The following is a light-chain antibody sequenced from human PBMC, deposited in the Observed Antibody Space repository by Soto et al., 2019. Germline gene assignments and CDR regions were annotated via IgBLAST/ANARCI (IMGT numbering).Light chain of an antibody. CDR1: SSNIGSNY. V-gene: IGLV1-47*01. CDR2: RNN. Sequence: QSVLTQPPSASGTPGQRVTISCSGSSSNIGSNYVYWYQQLPGTAPKLLIYRNNQRPSGVPDRFSGSKSGTSASLAISGLRSEDEADYYCAAWDVSLSAHYVFGTGTKVTVL. J-gene: IGLJ1*01. CDR3: AAWDVSLSAHYV.